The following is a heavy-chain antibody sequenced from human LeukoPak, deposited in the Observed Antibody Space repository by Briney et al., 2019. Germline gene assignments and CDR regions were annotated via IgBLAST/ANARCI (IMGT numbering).Heavy chain of an antibody. D-gene: IGHD3-22*01. V-gene: IGHV3-23*01. CDR3: AKNSTGYYRTFDS. Sequence: PGGSLRLSCAASGFTFSSYAMSWVRQAPGKGLEWVSGLSGSGGNTFYADSVKGRFTISRDNSKNTLYLQMNSLRAEDTAIYYCAKNSTGYYRTFDSWGQGTLVTVSS. CDR2: LSGSGGNT. CDR1: GFTFSSYA. J-gene: IGHJ4*02.